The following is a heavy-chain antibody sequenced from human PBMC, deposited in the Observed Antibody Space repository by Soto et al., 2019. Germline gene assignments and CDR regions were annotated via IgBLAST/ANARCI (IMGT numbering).Heavy chain of an antibody. Sequence: GGSLRLSCAASGFTFSSYWMSWVRQAPGKGLEWVAIIKQDGSEKYYVDSVKGRFTISRDNAKNSLYLQMNSLRAEDTAVYYCAREGSGWYFGYFDYWGQGTLVTVSS. V-gene: IGHV3-7*01. CDR2: IKQDGSEK. D-gene: IGHD6-19*01. CDR3: AREGSGWYFGYFDY. CDR1: GFTFSSYW. J-gene: IGHJ4*02.